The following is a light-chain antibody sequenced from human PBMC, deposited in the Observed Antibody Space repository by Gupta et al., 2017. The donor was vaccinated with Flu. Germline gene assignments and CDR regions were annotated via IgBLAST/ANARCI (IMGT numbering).Light chain of an antibody. CDR1: QSSRHY. J-gene: IGKJ5*01. Sequence: SVLSASVGDRVTITCRASQSSRHYLYWYQQKPGKAPELLIYAASSLQSGVPSRFSGSGSGTDFTLTISSLQHEDFATYYCQQSYSSLPVTFGQGTRVEIK. CDR3: QQSYSSLPVT. CDR2: AAS. V-gene: IGKV1-39*01.